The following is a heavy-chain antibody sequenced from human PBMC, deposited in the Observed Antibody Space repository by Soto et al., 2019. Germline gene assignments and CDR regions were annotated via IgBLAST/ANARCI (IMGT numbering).Heavy chain of an antibody. V-gene: IGHV1-3*01. Sequence: QVQLVQSGAEVKKPGASVKVSCKASGYTFTSYAMHWVRQAPGQRLEWMGWINAGNGKTKYSQMFQGRVTITRDTYECTAYMELSSLRSEDTAVYYCASSYYYDSSGYSSLYYYYGMAVWGQGTTVTVSS. J-gene: IGHJ6*02. CDR1: GYTFTSYA. CDR2: INAGNGKT. D-gene: IGHD3-22*01. CDR3: ASSYYYDSSGYSSLYYYYGMAV.